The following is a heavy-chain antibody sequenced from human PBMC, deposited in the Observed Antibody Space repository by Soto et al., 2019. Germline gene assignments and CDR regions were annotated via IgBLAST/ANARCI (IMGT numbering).Heavy chain of an antibody. D-gene: IGHD6-19*01. J-gene: IGHJ4*02. CDR1: GFTFSSSW. CDR2: INSGASTT. CDR3: ARGPSGWFGYDY. V-gene: IGHV3-74*01. Sequence: EVQLLESGGGLVQPGGSLRLSCAASGFTFSSSWMHWVRQATGKGLVWVSRINSGASTTNYADSVKGRFTISRDNAKNTLYLQMDSLTAEDTAVYYCARGPSGWFGYDYWGQGTLVTVSS.